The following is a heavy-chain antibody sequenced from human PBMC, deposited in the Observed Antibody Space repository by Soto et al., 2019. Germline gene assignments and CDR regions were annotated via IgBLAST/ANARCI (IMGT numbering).Heavy chain of an antibody. V-gene: IGHV1-69*11. CDR3: ARWPQPRSTAAPSSVDV. D-gene: IGHD2-21*02. CDR1: GGTFSSSG. J-gene: IGHJ6*02. Sequence: QVHLVQSGTEVKKPGSSVKVSCKASGGTFSSSGFSWVRQAPGQGLEWMGMIVPSLDTTNYAQKFQARVTITADEVTSTAYMELRSLTSADPAVSYCARWPQPRSTAAPSSVDVWGQGTRVIVSS. CDR2: IVPSLDTT.